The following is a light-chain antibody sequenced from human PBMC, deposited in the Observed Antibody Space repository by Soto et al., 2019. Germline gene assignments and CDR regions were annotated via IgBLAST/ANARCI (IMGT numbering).Light chain of an antibody. CDR1: SSNIGAGYD. CDR3: QSYDSSLSGPVV. V-gene: IGLV1-40*01. Sequence: QAVVMQPPSVSGAPGQRVTISCTGSSSNIGAGYDVHWYQQLPGTAPKLLIYGNSNRPSGVPDRFSGSKSGTSASLAITGLQAEDEADYYCQSYDSSLSGPVVFGGGTKVTVL. J-gene: IGLJ2*01. CDR2: GNS.